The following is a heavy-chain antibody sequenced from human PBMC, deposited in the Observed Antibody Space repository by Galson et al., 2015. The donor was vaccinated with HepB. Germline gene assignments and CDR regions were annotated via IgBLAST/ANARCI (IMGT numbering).Heavy chain of an antibody. CDR3: AREKDSSGWYGRTGYGMDV. J-gene: IGHJ6*02. Sequence: SLRLSCAASGFTFSSYAMHWVRQAPGKGLEWVAVISYDGGNKYYADSVKGRFTISRDNSKNTLYLQMNSLRAEDTAVYYCAREKDSSGWYGRTGYGMDVWGQGTTVTVSS. V-gene: IGHV3-30-3*01. CDR2: ISYDGGNK. D-gene: IGHD6-19*01. CDR1: GFTFSSYA.